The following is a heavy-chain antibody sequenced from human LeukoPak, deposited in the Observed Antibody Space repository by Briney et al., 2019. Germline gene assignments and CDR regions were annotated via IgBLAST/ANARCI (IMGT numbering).Heavy chain of an antibody. V-gene: IGHV3-74*01. CDR1: GFTFSTYC. CDR3: ASASSHRTAAGGDY. D-gene: IGHD6-13*01. J-gene: IGHJ4*02. CDR2: INGDGGSR. Sequence: PGGSLRLSCAASGFTFSTYCMHWVRQAPGKGLVWVSRINGDGGSRNYADSVKGRFTISRDNAKNTLYLQMSSLRVEDTAVYYCASASSHRTAAGGDYWGQGTLVTVST.